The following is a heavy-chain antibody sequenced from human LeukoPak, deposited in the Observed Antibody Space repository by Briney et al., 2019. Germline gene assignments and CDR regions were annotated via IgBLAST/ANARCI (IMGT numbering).Heavy chain of an antibody. Sequence: GGSLRLSCAASGFTFSNYGMSWVRQAPGKGLEWVSGFYSGGSTYYADSVKGRFTISRDNSKNTLYLQMHSLRAEDTAVYYCVSEDATVTTFNWGQGTLVTVSS. J-gene: IGHJ4*02. CDR1: GFTFSNYG. D-gene: IGHD4-17*01. CDR2: FYSGGST. CDR3: VSEDATVTTFN. V-gene: IGHV3-66*01.